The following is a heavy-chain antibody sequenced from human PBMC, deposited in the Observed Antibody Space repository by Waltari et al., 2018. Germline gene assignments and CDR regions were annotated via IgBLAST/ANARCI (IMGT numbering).Heavy chain of an antibody. V-gene: IGHV3-30*18. CDR1: GFPFSNYA. J-gene: IGHJ4*02. Sequence: QVQLVESGGGVVQPGRSLRLSCTVSGFPFSNYAMHWVRQAPGKGLEWLGLILSDGSNKYYADSVEGRFTISRDNSKNTLYLQMNSLRGEDTAVYYCAKARDMIYDSFDYWGQGTLVTVSS. D-gene: IGHD5-12*01. CDR2: ILSDGSNK. CDR3: AKARDMIYDSFDY.